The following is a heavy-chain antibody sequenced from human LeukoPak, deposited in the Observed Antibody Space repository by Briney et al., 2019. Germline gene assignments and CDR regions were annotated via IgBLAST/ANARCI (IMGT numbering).Heavy chain of an antibody. CDR1: GYTFTGYY. V-gene: IGHV1-2*06. CDR3: ARIDYDFWSGSPVY. Sequence: GASVKVSCKASGYTFTGYYMHWVRQAPGQGLEWMGRINPNSGGTNYAQKFQGRVTMTGDTSISTAYMELSRLRSDDTAVYYCARIDYDFWSGSPVYWGQGTLVTVSS. J-gene: IGHJ4*02. D-gene: IGHD3-3*01. CDR2: INPNSGGT.